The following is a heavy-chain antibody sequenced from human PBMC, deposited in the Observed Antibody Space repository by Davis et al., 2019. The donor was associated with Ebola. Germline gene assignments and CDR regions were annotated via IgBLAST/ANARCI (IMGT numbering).Heavy chain of an antibody. Sequence: ASVKVSCKASGYTFTSYDINWVRQATGQGLEWMGWMNPNSGNTGYAQKFQGRVTITRNTSISTAYMELSSLRSEDTAVYYCARATTVTTAYYYYYYYMDVWGKGTTVTVSS. CDR1: GYTFTSYD. CDR2: MNPNSGNT. CDR3: ARATTVTTAYYYYYYYMDV. J-gene: IGHJ6*03. V-gene: IGHV1-8*03. D-gene: IGHD4-11*01.